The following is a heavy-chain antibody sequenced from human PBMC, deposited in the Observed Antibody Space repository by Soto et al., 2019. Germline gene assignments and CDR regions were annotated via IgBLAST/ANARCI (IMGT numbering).Heavy chain of an antibody. CDR3: AKDYSNNGFLEWLSSHYYYYYGMDV. Sequence: QVQLVESGGGVVQPGRSLRLSCAASGFTFSSYGMHWVRQAPGKGLEWVAVISYDGSNKYYADSVKGRFTISRDNSKNTLYLQMNSLRAEDTAVYYCAKDYSNNGFLEWLSSHYYYYYGMDVWGQGTTVTVSS. V-gene: IGHV3-30*18. J-gene: IGHJ6*02. CDR2: ISYDGSNK. CDR1: GFTFSSYG. D-gene: IGHD3-3*01.